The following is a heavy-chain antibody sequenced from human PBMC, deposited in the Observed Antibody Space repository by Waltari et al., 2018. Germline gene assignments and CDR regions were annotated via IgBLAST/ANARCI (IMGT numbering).Heavy chain of an antibody. CDR2: MKQDGSEE. J-gene: IGHJ4*02. CDR3: ARGGFIGYCSTTSCYSGFDD. V-gene: IGHV3-7*03. Sequence: VQLVESGGGFVQPGGSLRLSCAASGFTFSNYWMNWVRQAPGKGREWVANMKQDGSEEYYVDSVKGRFTISRDNAKNSLDLQMNSLRAEDTAVYYCARGGFIGYCSTTSCYSGFDDWGQGTLVTVSS. D-gene: IGHD2-2*01. CDR1: GFTFSNYW.